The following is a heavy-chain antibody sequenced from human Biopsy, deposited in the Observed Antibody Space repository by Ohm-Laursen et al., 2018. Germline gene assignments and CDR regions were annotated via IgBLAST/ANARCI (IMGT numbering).Heavy chain of an antibody. V-gene: IGHV4-38-2*01. CDR2: IFKDGNT. CDR3: ARVGSGWAPFDK. J-gene: IGHJ4*02. CDR1: GYSISSDYR. Sequence: GTLSLTCAVSGYSISSDYRWGWIRQAPGKTLEWLGNIFKDGNTHYNPSLRSRLIISINTSKNQFSLMMTSVSGADSAVYFCARVGSGWAPFDKWGPGTLVAVSS. D-gene: IGHD6-19*01.